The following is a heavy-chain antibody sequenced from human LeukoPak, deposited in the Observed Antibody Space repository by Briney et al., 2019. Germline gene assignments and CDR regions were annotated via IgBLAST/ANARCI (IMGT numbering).Heavy chain of an antibody. J-gene: IGHJ4*02. V-gene: IGHV4-59*01. CDR2: IYYSGST. D-gene: IGHD3-22*01. Sequence: SETLSLTCTVSGGSISSYFWSWIRQPPGKGLEWSGYIYYSGSTNYNPSLKSRVTISVDTSKNQFSLKLSSVTAADTAVYYCASHYYYDSSAPFDYWGQGTLVTVSS. CDR1: GGSISSYF. CDR3: ASHYYYDSSAPFDY.